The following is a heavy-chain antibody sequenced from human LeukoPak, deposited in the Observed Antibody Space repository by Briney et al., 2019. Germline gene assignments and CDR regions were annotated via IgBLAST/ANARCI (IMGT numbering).Heavy chain of an antibody. Sequence: SETLSLTCTVSGGSISSYYWSWIRQPPGKGLEWIGYVYYSGSTSYNPSLKSRVTISVDTSKNQFSLKLSSVTAADTAVYYCAREDYCSGGSCYSGYFQHWGQGTLVTVSS. D-gene: IGHD2-15*01. CDR1: GGSISSYY. J-gene: IGHJ1*01. V-gene: IGHV4-59*01. CDR2: VYYSGST. CDR3: AREDYCSGGSCYSGYFQH.